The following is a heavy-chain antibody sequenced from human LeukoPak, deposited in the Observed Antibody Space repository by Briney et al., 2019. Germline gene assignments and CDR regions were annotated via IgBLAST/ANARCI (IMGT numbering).Heavy chain of an antibody. Sequence: GGSLRLSCAASGFTVSNNYMRWVRQAQGKGLEWVSVIYSGYNTYYVESVKGRFTISRYNSKITLFLQITPLRAEDTAVYYCAGSRVLDASFDSLGQGTLVTVSS. CDR3: AGSRVLDASFDS. V-gene: IGHV3-66*02. D-gene: IGHD3-16*01. CDR2: IYSGYNT. J-gene: IGHJ4*02. CDR1: GFTVSNNY.